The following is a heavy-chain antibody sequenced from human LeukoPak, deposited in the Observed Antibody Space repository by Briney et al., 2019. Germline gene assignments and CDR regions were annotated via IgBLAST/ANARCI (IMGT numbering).Heavy chain of an antibody. V-gene: IGHV1-2*02. CDR2: INPNSGGT. CDR1: GYTFTGYY. J-gene: IGHJ4*02. Sequence: GASVKVSCKASGYTFTGYYMHWVRQAPGQGLEWMGWINPNSGGTNYAQKFQGRVTMTRDTSISTAYMELSRLRSDDTAVYYCAREWATVVTSLGGYWGQGTLVTVSS. D-gene: IGHD4-23*01. CDR3: AREWATVVTSLGGY.